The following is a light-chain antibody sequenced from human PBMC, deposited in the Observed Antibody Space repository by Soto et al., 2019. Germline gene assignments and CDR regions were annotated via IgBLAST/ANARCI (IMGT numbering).Light chain of an antibody. CDR1: QSVNRN. V-gene: IGKV3-15*01. J-gene: IGKJ1*01. CDR3: QQYNDWSPWT. Sequence: EIVMTQSPATLSVSPGERATLSCRASQSVNRNLACYQQKPGQAPRPLIYGAYTRATGIPASFNGSGSGTGFILTISSEQSEDFAVYYCQQYNDWSPWTFGQGTKVDIK. CDR2: GAY.